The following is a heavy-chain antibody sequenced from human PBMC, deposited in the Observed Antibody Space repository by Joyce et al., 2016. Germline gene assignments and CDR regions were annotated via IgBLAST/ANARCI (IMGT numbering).Heavy chain of an antibody. J-gene: IGHJ4*02. CDR1: GFMSYYFG. D-gene: IGHD4-11*01. V-gene: IGHV3-30*02. CDR2: LRAGGKID. CDR3: TRDHSPYYFDY. Sequence: QVQLVESGGGVVQPGGSLRLSCVASGFMSYYFGMNCVRQARGKGVEWVAFLRAGGKIDFYADSVKGRFTISRDSSKNTLDLQMDSLIAEDTARYFCTRDHSPYYFDYWGQGALVTVSS.